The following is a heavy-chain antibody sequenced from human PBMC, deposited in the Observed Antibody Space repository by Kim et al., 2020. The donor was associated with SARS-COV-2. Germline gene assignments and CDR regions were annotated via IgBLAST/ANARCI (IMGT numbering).Heavy chain of an antibody. D-gene: IGHD5-18*01. CDR1: GGSFSGYY. V-gene: IGHV4-34*01. J-gene: IGHJ2*01. Sequence: SETLSLTCAVYGGSFSGYYWSWIRQPPGKGLEWIGEINHSGSTNYNPSLKSRVTISVDTSKNQFSLKLSSVTAADTAVYYCARDRGYSYGHNWYFDLWGRGTLVTVSS. CDR2: INHSGST. CDR3: ARDRGYSYGHNWYFDL.